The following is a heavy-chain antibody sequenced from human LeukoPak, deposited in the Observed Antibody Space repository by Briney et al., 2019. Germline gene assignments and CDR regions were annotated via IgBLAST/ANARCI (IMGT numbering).Heavy chain of an antibody. Sequence: AGGSLRLSCAASGFTFDDYAMHWVRQAPGKGLEWVSGIFPSGGEIHYADSVRGRFTISRDNSKSTLSLQMNSLRAEDTAIYYCATYRQVLLPFESWGQGTLVTVSS. D-gene: IGHD2-8*02. CDR1: GFTFDDYA. V-gene: IGHV3-23*01. CDR2: IFPSGGEI. J-gene: IGHJ4*02. CDR3: ATYRQVLLPFES.